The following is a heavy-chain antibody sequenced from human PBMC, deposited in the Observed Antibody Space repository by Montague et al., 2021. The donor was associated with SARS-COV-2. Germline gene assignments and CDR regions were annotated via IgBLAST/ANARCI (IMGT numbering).Heavy chain of an antibody. CDR1: GFTFSSYA. CDR2: IRGSGGST. V-gene: IGHV3-23*01. CDR3: AKEGVLWFGALSEDLPDY. J-gene: IGHJ4*02. D-gene: IGHD3-10*01. Sequence: SLRLSCAASGFTFSSYAMSWVRQAPGKGLECFSAIRGSGGSTYYADSMKGRFTLSRDNSKNTLYLQMNSLRAEDTAAYYCAKEGVLWFGALSEDLPDYWGQGTLVTVSS.